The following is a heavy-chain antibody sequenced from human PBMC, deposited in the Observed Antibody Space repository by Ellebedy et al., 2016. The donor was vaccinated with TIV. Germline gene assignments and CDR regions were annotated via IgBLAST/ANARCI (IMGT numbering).Heavy chain of an antibody. CDR2: ITSSGRTT. Sequence: PGGSLRLSCAASGFIFNSYTMNWVRQAPGKGLQWVSYITSSGRTTYYADSVKGRFTISRDNAKNSLYLQMNNLRAEDTGVYYCAREKLERRSRWFDPWGQGTQVTVSS. D-gene: IGHD1-1*01. V-gene: IGHV3-48*01. CDR3: AREKLERRSRWFDP. J-gene: IGHJ5*02. CDR1: GFIFNSYT.